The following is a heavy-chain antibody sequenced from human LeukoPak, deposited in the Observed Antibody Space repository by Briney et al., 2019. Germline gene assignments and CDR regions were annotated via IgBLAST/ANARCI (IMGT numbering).Heavy chain of an antibody. CDR2: INPDSGNT. J-gene: IGHJ3*01. CDR1: GYTFTGYY. Sequence: ASVKVSCKASGYTFTGYYLHWVRQAPGHGLEWLGWINPDSGNTKYSQKFQGRVTLTRDTSISTAYMEVSRLGSDDTAVYYCARLGHYDSSVYADDVFDFWGQGTMVTVSS. D-gene: IGHD3-22*01. V-gene: IGHV1-2*02. CDR3: ARLGHYDSSVYADDVFDF.